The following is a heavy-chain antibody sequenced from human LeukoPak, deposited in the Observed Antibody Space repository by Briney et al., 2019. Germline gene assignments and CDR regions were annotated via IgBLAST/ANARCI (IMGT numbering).Heavy chain of an antibody. V-gene: IGHV3-15*07. J-gene: IGHJ4*02. CDR1: GFTFSDYW. CDR2: IKSKTDGGTT. CDR3: TTVDSSGWYETDY. D-gene: IGHD6-19*01. Sequence: GGSLRLSCAASGFTFSDYWMHWVRQAPGKGLEWVGRIKSKTDGGTTDYAAPVKGRFTISRDDSKNTLYLQMNSLKTEDTAVYYCTTVDSSGWYETDYWGQGTLVTVSS.